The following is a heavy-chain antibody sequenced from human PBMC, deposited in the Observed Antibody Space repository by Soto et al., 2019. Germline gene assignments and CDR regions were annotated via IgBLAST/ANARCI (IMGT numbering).Heavy chain of an antibody. J-gene: IGHJ4*02. Sequence: PSETLSLTCTVSGGSISSSSYYWGWIRQPPGKGLEWIGSIYYSGSTYYNPPLKSRVTISVDTSKNQFSLKLSSVTAADTAVYYCAIHQNDILTGFFDYWGQGTLVTVSS. CDR2: IYYSGST. D-gene: IGHD3-9*01. V-gene: IGHV4-39*01. CDR3: AIHQNDILTGFFDY. CDR1: GGSISSSSYY.